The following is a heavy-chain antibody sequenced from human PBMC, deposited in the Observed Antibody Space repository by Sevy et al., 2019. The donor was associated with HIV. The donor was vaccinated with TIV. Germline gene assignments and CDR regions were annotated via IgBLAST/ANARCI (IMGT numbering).Heavy chain of an antibody. CDR1: GFTVSGVH. D-gene: IGHD6-13*01. V-gene: IGHV3-53*01. CDR3: ARWYFKMDV. Sequence: GGSLRLSCSASGFTVSGVHMTWFRQASGKGLEWVSVIYDGGSTYYADSVKGRFIISRDNSKNTLYLQMNSLRVEDTAVYYCARWYFKMDVWGQGATVTVSS. J-gene: IGHJ6*02. CDR2: IYDGGST.